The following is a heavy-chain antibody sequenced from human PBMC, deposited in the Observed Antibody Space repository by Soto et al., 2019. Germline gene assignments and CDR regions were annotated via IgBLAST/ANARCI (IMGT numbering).Heavy chain of an antibody. CDR2: IYYSGST. Sequence: SETLSLTCTVSGGSISSSSYFWGWIRQPPGKGLEWIGSIYYSGSTHYNPSLKSRVTVSVDTSKNQFSLKLSSVTAADTAVYYCARHPSDFWFDPWGQGTLVTVSS. CDR3: ARHPSDFWFDP. J-gene: IGHJ5*02. D-gene: IGHD2-21*02. V-gene: IGHV4-39*01. CDR1: GGSISSSSYF.